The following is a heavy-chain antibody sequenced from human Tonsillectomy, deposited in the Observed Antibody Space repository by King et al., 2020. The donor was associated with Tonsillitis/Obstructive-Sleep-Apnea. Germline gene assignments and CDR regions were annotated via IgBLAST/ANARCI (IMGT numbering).Heavy chain of an antibody. CDR1: GFTFSSYW. V-gene: IGHV3-7*04. Sequence: QLVQSGGGLVQPGGSLRLSCAASGFTFSSYWMSWVRQAPGKGLEWVANIKQDGSEKDYVDSVKGRFTISRDNAKTSLNLQMNSLRADDTAVYYCVRKMYYYDSSVLGWFDPWGQGILVTVSS. J-gene: IGHJ5*02. CDR2: IKQDGSEK. D-gene: IGHD3-22*01. CDR3: VRKMYYYDSSVLGWFDP.